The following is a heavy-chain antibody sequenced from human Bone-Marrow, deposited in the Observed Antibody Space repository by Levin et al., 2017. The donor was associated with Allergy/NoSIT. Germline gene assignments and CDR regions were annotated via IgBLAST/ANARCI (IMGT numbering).Heavy chain of an antibody. J-gene: IGHJ6*03. V-gene: IGHV4-31*03. CDR2: IYYFGST. CDR3: ARADALYYYYTDV. Sequence: LRLSCTVSGGSISNSGHYWSWIRQLPGKGLEWIGYIYYFGSTYYNPSLKSRVTISVDTSNNQFSLKLSSVTAADTAVYYCARADALYYYYTDVWGKGTTVTVSS. CDR1: GGSISNSGHY.